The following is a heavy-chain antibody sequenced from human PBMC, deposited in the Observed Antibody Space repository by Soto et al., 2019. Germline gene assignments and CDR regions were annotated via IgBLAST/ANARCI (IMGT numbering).Heavy chain of an antibody. D-gene: IGHD3-9*01. Sequence: PGKGLEWTGYIYYSGSTYYNPSLKSRVTISVDTSKNQFSLKLSSVTAADFFFFSSRRRHTRLAPGLGIPAEPLSDL. V-gene: IGHV4-31*02. CDR2: IYYSGST. J-gene: IGHJ2*01. CDR3: RRRHTRLAPGLGIPAEPLSDL.